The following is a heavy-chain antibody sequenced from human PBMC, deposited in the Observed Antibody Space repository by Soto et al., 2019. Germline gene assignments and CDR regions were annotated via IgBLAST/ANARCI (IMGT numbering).Heavy chain of an antibody. V-gene: IGHV4-59*01. D-gene: IGHD6-13*01. Sequence: SETLSLTWTVSGGSISSYYWSWIRQPLGKGMEWIGYIYYSGSTNYNPSLKSRVTISVDTSKNQFSLKLSSVTAADTAVYYCARGGAAAGTFLSNSYSYMDVWANATPVTVPS. CDR2: IYYSGST. J-gene: IGHJ6*03. CDR3: ARGGAAAGTFLSNSYSYMDV. CDR1: GGSISSYY.